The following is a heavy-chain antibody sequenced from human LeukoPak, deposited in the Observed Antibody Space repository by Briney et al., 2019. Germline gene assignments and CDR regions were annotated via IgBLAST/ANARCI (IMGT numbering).Heavy chain of an antibody. CDR2: TWYDGSNK. Sequence: GGSLRLSCAASGFIFSNYGMHWVRQAPGKGLEWVAVTWYDGSNKYYADSVKGRFTISRDNSKNTVYLQMNSLRAEDTAVYYCARGLRNTDTFDIWGQGTMVTVSS. CDR1: GFIFSNYG. CDR3: ARGLRNTDTFDI. J-gene: IGHJ3*02. V-gene: IGHV3-33*01.